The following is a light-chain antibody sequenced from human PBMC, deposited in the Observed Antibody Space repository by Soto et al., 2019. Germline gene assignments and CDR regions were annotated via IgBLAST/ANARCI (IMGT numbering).Light chain of an antibody. Sequence: EIVLTQSPGTLSLSPGERATLSCRASQSVSSSYLAWYQQKPGQAPRLLIYGASSRATGIPDRFSGSGSGTDFTLTISRLEPEDFAVFYCQQYGTSEIIFGQGTRLET. J-gene: IGKJ5*01. CDR2: GAS. CDR3: QQYGTSEII. CDR1: QSVSSSY. V-gene: IGKV3-20*01.